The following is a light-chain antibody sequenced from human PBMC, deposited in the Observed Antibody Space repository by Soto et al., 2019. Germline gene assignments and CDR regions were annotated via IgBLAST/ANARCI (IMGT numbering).Light chain of an antibody. CDR1: QGISNY. Sequence: DIQLTQSPSFLSASVGDRVTITCRASQGISNYLGWYQQKPGKAPKLLIYAASTLQNGVPSRFSGSGFGTEFTLTISSLQPEDFATYYCQHLNSLLTFGGGTKVEIK. CDR2: AAS. J-gene: IGKJ4*01. CDR3: QHLNSLLT. V-gene: IGKV1-9*01.